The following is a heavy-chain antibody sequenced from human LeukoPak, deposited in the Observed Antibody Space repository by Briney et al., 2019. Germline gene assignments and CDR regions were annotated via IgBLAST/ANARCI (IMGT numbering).Heavy chain of an antibody. CDR1: GGSISSSSYY. J-gene: IGHJ6*02. CDR3: ASDRPSSSGITIFGVVNHYYGMDV. CDR2: VYYSGST. V-gene: IGHV4-39*01. D-gene: IGHD3-3*01. Sequence: SGTLSLTCTVSGGSISSSSYYWGWIRQPPGKGLEWIGSVYYSGSTYYNPSLKSRVTMSVDTSKNQFSLKLSSVTAADTAVYYCASDRPSSSGITIFGVVNHYYGMDVWGQGTTVTVSS.